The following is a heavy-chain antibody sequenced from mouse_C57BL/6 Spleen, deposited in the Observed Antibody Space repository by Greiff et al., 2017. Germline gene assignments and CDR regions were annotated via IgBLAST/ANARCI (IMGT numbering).Heavy chain of an antibody. CDR2: ISNKANCYTT. V-gene: IGHV7-3*01. D-gene: IGHD4-1*01. J-gene: IGHJ4*01. Sequence: EVLLVESGGGLVQPGGSLSLSCAASGFTFTDYYMSWVRQPPGKALEWLGFISNKANCYTTEYSASVKGRFTISKNNSQSLLYRRMDALRAENSATYYGEGYLGSYAMDYWGQGTSVTVSS. CDR1: GFTFTDYY. CDR3: EGYLGSYAMDY.